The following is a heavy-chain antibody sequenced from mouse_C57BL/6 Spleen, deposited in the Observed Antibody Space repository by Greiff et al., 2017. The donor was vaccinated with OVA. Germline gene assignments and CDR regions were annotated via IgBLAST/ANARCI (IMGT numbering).Heavy chain of an antibody. Sequence: EVKLVESGGGLVQPKGSLKLSCAASGFSFNTYAMNWVRQAPGKGLEWVARIRSKSNNYATYYADSVKDRFTISRDDSESMLYLQMNNLKTEDTAMYYCVRSPHWYFDVWGTGTTVTVSS. J-gene: IGHJ1*03. CDR1: GFSFNTYA. CDR2: IRSKSNNYAT. V-gene: IGHV10-1*01. CDR3: VRSPHWYFDV.